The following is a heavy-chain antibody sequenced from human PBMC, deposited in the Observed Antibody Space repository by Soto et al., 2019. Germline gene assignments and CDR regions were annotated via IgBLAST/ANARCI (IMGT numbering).Heavy chain of an antibody. CDR3: ARGGDSYSYGESYYYGMDV. CDR2: ITSGGNT. Sequence: EVQLVESGGGLVQPGGSLRLSCAASGFGVSNNYMSWVRQAPGKGLEWVSAITSGGNTYYADSVKGRFTISRYNSKNTVYLRLNSAGAEDTAVYYCARGGDSYSYGESYYYGMDVWGQGTTGTVSS. V-gene: IGHV3-66*01. CDR1: GFGVSNNY. D-gene: IGHD3-16*02. J-gene: IGHJ6*02.